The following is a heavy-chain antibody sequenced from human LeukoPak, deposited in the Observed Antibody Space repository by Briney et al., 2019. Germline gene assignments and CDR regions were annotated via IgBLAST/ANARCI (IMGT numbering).Heavy chain of an antibody. D-gene: IGHD2-21*02. CDR2: ISSSSGSTI. CDR1: GFTSSSYS. Sequence: GGSLRLSCAASGFTSSSYSMNWVRQAPGKGLEWVSYISSSSGSTIYYADSVKGRFPISRDNAKNSLYLQMNSLRAEDTAVYYCARDAVTYYFDYWGQGTLVTVSS. V-gene: IGHV3-48*04. CDR3: ARDAVTYYFDY. J-gene: IGHJ4*02.